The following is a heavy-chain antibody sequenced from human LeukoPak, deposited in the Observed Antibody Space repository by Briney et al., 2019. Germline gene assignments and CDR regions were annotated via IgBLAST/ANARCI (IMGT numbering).Heavy chain of an antibody. V-gene: IGHV4-61*02. J-gene: IGHJ3*02. CDR3: ARARLSGSYPDDAFDI. Sequence: PSETLSLTCTVSGGSISSGPYYWSWIRQPAGKGLEWIGRVYASGSTNYNPSLKSRVTISVDTSKNQFSLKLSFVTATDAAVHYCARARLSGSYPDDAFDIWGQGTMVTVSS. D-gene: IGHD1-26*01. CDR2: VYASGST. CDR1: GGSISSGPYY.